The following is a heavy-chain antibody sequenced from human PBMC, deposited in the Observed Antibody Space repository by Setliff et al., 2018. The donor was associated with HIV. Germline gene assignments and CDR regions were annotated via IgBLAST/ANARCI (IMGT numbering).Heavy chain of an antibody. V-gene: IGHV3-48*01. J-gene: IGHJ4*02. Sequence: PGESLKISCAASGFTFSSYSMNWVRQAPGKGLEWLSYIKTDGGTTYDADSVEGRFTISRDNAKNSLYLQMDNLTVDDTAVYFCARGRCSDAACFFDYWGQGTLVTVSS. D-gene: IGHD3-16*01. CDR2: IKTDGGTT. CDR3: ARGRCSDAACFFDY. CDR1: GFTFSSYS.